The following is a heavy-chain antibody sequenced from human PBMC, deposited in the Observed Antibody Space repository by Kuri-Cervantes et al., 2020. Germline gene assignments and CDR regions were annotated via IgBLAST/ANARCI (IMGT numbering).Heavy chain of an antibody. D-gene: IGHD2-8*01. CDR3: ARILSEVESYWYGMDV. V-gene: IGHV3-23*01. Sequence: GGSLRLSCVASGFTFSRYAMNWVRQAPGKGLESFSSISASGGHTYYSDSVKGRFAISRDNSKNTLYLQMNSLRVEDSALYYCARILSEVESYWYGMDVWGQGTTVTVSS. CDR2: ISASGGHT. J-gene: IGHJ6*02. CDR1: GFTFSRYA.